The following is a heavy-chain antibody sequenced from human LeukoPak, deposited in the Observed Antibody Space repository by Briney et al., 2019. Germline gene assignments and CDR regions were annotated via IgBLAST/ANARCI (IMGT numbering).Heavy chain of an antibody. Sequence: PGGSLRLSCAASGFTVSSNYMSWVRQAPGKGLEWVSVIYSGGSTYYADSVKGRFTISRHNSKNTLYLQMNSLRAEDTAVYYCARSALYNDDYFDYWGQGTLATVSS. D-gene: IGHD3-3*01. CDR1: GFTVSSNY. CDR2: IYSGGST. CDR3: ARSALYNDDYFDY. V-gene: IGHV3-53*04. J-gene: IGHJ4*02.